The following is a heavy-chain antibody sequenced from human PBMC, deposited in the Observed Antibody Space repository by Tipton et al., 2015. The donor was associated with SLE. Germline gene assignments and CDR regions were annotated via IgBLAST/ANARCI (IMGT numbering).Heavy chain of an antibody. CDR1: GGTFSSYA. CDR2: SIPIFGTA. D-gene: IGHD6-19*01. J-gene: IGHJ2*01. Sequence: QLVQSGAEVKKPGSSVKVSCKASGGTFSSYAISWVRQAPGQGLEWMGGSIPIFGTANYAQKFQGRVTITADESTSTASVELRSLRSEDTAVYYCARVSSAMGYFDLWGRGTLVTVSS. CDR3: ARVSSAMGYFDL. V-gene: IGHV1-69*01.